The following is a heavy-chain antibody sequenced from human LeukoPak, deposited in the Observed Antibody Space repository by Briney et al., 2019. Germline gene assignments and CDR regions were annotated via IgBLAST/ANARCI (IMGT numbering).Heavy chain of an antibody. J-gene: IGHJ4*02. CDR2: IYYSGST. V-gene: IGHV4-39*07. CDR1: GGSISSSSYY. D-gene: IGHD3-10*01. CDR3: ARGAYGSGDPVDY. Sequence: SETLSLTCTVSGGSISSSSYYWGWIRQPPGKGLEWIGSIYYSGSTYYNPSLKSRVTISVDTSKNQFSLKLSSVTAADTAVYYCARGAYGSGDPVDYWGQGALVTVSS.